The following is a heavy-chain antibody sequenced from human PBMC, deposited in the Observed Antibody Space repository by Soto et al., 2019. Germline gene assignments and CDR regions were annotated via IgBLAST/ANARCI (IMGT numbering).Heavy chain of an antibody. CDR1: GASITSSY. V-gene: IGHV4-59*12. D-gene: IGHD3-16*01. CDR3: ARTPYRLALGTVLCYFDH. Sequence: QVQLQESGPGLVKPSETLSLTCSVSGASITSSYWSWIRQSPGKGLEWIGYIFYRGIPNYNPSLGSRATTSVDTSKNQLSLNMTSMPAADTAVYYCARTPYRLALGTVLCYFDHWGQGTLVTVSS. J-gene: IGHJ4*02. CDR2: IFYRGIP.